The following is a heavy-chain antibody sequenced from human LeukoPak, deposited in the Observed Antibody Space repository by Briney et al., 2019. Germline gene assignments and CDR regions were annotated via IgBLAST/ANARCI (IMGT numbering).Heavy chain of an antibody. D-gene: IGHD3-9*01. CDR1: GFTFSSYG. CDR3: AKDFQPSVILTGYSTPGD. Sequence: GRSLRLSCAASGFTFSSYGMHWVRQAPAKALEWVAVISYDGSNKYYAESVKGRFTISRDNSKNRLYLQMNSLRAEDTAVYYCAKDFQPSVILTGYSTPGDWGQGTLVTVSS. J-gene: IGHJ4*02. V-gene: IGHV3-30*18. CDR2: ISYDGSNK.